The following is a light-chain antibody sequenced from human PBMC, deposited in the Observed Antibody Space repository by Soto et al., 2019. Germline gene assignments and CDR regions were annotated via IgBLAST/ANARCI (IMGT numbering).Light chain of an antibody. CDR3: KSYAGSNTYV. J-gene: IGLJ1*01. CDR2: EVV. Sequence: QSVLTQSSSASGSPGQSVTISCTGTKNDIGVYDFVSWYQHHPGKAPRLIIYEVVQRPSGVPDRFSGSKSGNTASLTVSGLQAADEADYFCKSYAGSNTYVFGSGTKV. CDR1: KNDIGVYDF. V-gene: IGLV2-8*01.